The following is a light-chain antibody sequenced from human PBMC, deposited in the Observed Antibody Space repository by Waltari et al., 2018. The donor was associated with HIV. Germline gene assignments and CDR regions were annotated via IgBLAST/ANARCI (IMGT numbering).Light chain of an antibody. CDR3: SSYTSSSLEI. V-gene: IGLV2-14*03. CDR1: SSDVGGYIY. CDR2: EVT. Sequence: QSALTQPASVSGSPGQSITISCPGTSSDVGGYIYVSWYQQHPGKAPKLMIYEVTNRPSGVSNRFSGSKSGNTASLTISGLQVEDEADYYCSSYTSSSLEIFGGGTKLTVL. J-gene: IGLJ2*01.